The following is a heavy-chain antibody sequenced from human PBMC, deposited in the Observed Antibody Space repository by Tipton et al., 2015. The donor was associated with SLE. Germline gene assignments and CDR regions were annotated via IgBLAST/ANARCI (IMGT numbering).Heavy chain of an antibody. V-gene: IGHV4-4*07. CDR3: ARQRLHFDY. J-gene: IGHJ4*02. Sequence: TLSLTCTVSGGSINSYYWSWIRQPAGKGLEWIGRIYTTGNTNYNPSLKSRVTMSVDTSKNQFSLNLKSVDGADTAMYYCARQRLHFDYWGQGILVAVSS. D-gene: IGHD6-25*01. CDR1: GGSINSYY. CDR2: IYTTGNT.